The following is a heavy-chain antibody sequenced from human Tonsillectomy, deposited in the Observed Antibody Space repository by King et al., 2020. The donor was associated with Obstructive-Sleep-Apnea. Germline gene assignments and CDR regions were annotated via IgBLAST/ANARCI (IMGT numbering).Heavy chain of an antibody. Sequence: VQLQESGPGLVKPSQTLSLTCNVSGGSITSGSHYWSWIRQHPGKGLEWVGYIYYSGSTYYNPSLKSRVTISVDTSKNQVSLNLTSVTAADTAVYYCARDSCGGDCYPFGDAFDIWGQGTMVTVSS. CDR2: IYYSGST. CDR3: ARDSCGGDCYPFGDAFDI. CDR1: GGSITSGSHY. V-gene: IGHV4-31*03. D-gene: IGHD2-21*02. J-gene: IGHJ3*02.